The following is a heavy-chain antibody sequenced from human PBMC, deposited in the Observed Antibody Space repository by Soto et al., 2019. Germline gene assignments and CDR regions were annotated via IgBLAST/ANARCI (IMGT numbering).Heavy chain of an antibody. J-gene: IGHJ4*02. V-gene: IGHV1-18*01. D-gene: IGHD4-17*01. Sequence: QVQLVQSGAEVKKPGASVKVSCKASGYTFSGYAMGWVXXXPXQGREWMGWISAYNGNTDYAQKFQGRVTMTTDTSTSTAYMELRSLTSDDTAVYYCARPFGDYGDYAWSLRYWGQGTLVTVSS. CDR3: ARPFGDYGDYAWSLRY. CDR2: ISAYNGNT. CDR1: GYTFSGYA.